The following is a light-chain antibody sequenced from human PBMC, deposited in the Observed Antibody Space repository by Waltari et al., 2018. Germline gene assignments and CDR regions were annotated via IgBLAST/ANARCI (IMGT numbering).Light chain of an antibody. V-gene: IGKV1-39*01. CDR2: AAS. Sequence: DIQMTQSPSSLSASVGDRVTITCRASQSISSYLNWYQQKPGKAPKLLIYAASSLQSGVPSRCSGSGSGTDFTLTISSLQPEDVAVYFCQQYYSSSSITFGQGTRLEIK. CDR3: QQYYSSSSIT. J-gene: IGKJ5*01. CDR1: QSISSY.